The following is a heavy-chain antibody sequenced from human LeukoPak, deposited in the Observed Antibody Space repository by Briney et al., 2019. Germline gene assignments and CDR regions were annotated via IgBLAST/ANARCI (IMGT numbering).Heavy chain of an antibody. CDR3: AKDPASSSGYFFDY. Sequence: PGGSLRLSCAASGFTFSSYGMHWVRQAPGKGLEWVAFIRYDGSNKYYADSVKGQFTISRDNSKNTLYLQMNSLRAEDTAVYYCAKDPASSSGYFFDYWGQGTLVTVSS. J-gene: IGHJ4*02. D-gene: IGHD3-22*01. CDR1: GFTFSSYG. CDR2: IRYDGSNK. V-gene: IGHV3-30*02.